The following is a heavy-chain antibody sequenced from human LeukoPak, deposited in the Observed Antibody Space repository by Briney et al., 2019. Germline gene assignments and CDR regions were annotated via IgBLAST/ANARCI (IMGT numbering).Heavy chain of an antibody. CDR3: ARDLSAAFDI. CDR1: RGSISNYY. J-gene: IGHJ3*02. CDR2: IYTSGTA. V-gene: IGHV4-4*07. Sequence: SETLSLTCTVSRGSISNYYWSWIRQPAGKGLEWIGRIYTSGTADYNPSLKSRVTISVDTSKNQFSLKLSSVTAADTAVYYCARDLSAAFDIWGQGTMVTVSS.